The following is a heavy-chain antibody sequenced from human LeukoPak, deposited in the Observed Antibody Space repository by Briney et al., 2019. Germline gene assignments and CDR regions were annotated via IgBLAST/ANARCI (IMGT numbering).Heavy chain of an antibody. V-gene: IGHV4-4*07. CDR1: GGSISSYY. D-gene: IGHD2-2*02. CDR2: IYTSGST. J-gene: IGHJ5*02. CDR3: ARVSCSSTSCYTNDWFDP. Sequence: PSETLSLTCTVSGGSISSYYWSWIRQPAGKGLEWIGRIYTSGSTNYNPSLKSRVTMSVDTSKNQFSLKLSSVTAADTAVYYCARVSCSSTSCYTNDWFDPWGQGTLVTVSS.